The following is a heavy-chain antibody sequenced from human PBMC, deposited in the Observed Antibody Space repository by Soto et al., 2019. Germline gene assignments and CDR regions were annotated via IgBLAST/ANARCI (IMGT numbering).Heavy chain of an antibody. Sequence: SETLSLTCTVSGGSVSSGSYYWSWIRQPPGKGLEWIGYIYYSGSTNYNPSLKSRVTISVDTSKNQFSLKLSSVTAADTAVYYCARDPDSSGYWPYGMDVWGQGTTVPVSS. CDR1: GGSVSSGSYY. CDR3: ARDPDSSGYWPYGMDV. V-gene: IGHV4-61*01. J-gene: IGHJ6*02. D-gene: IGHD3-22*01. CDR2: IYYSGST.